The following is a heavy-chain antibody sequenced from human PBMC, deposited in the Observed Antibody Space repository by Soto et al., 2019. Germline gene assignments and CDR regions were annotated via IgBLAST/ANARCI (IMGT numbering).Heavy chain of an antibody. CDR3: AITPTYYDFWSGYLDY. D-gene: IGHD3-3*01. Sequence: QVQLVESGGGVVQPGRSLRLSCAASGFTFSSYAMHWVRQAPGKGLEWVAVISYDGSNKYYADSVKGRFTISRDNSKNTLYLQMNSLRAEDTAVYYCAITPTYYDFWSGYLDYWGQGTLVTVSS. V-gene: IGHV3-30-3*01. J-gene: IGHJ4*02. CDR1: GFTFSSYA. CDR2: ISYDGSNK.